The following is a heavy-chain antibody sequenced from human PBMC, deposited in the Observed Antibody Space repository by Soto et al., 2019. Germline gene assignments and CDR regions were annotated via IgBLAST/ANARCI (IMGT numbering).Heavy chain of an antibody. CDR1: GFALTTRPVG. D-gene: IGHD1-20*01. J-gene: IGHJ4*02. CDR2: IYWDDDK. Sequence: QITLKESGPTLVKPTQTLTLTCSFSGFALTTRPVGVGWVRQPPGKALEWLAVIYWDDDKRYSPSLRSRLTNTKDASKNQVVLTVTDMDPADTATYYCAHRLGGYTWNDGYLDYWGQGTLVTVSS. CDR3: AHRLGGYTWNDGYLDY. V-gene: IGHV2-5*02.